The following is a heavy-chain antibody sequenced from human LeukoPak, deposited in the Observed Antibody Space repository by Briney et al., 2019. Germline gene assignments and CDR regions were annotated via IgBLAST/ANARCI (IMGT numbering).Heavy chain of an antibody. D-gene: IGHD3-22*01. Sequence: GGSLRLSCAASGFTFSSYSMNWVRQAPGKGLEWISYISFSSATVYYAGSVQGRFTISRDNAKNSLYLQMNSLRAENTAVYNCARASYDNSGYYSGAGARADYWGQGILVTVSS. CDR2: ISFSSATV. J-gene: IGHJ4*02. V-gene: IGHV3-48*01. CDR1: GFTFSSYS. CDR3: ARASYDNSGYYSGAGARADY.